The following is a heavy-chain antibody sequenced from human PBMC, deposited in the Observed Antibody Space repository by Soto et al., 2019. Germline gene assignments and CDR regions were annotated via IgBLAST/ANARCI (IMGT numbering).Heavy chain of an antibody. Sequence: GGSLRLSCAASGFTFSSYGMHWVRQAPGKGLEWVAVIWYDGSNKYYADSVKGRFTISRDNSKNTLYLQMNSLRAEDTAVYYYATALYNYDILTGYYSPYYYYYGMDVWGQGTTVTVSS. CDR1: GFTFSSYG. CDR3: ATALYNYDILTGYYSPYYYYYGMDV. CDR2: IWYDGSNK. D-gene: IGHD3-9*01. V-gene: IGHV3-33*01. J-gene: IGHJ6*02.